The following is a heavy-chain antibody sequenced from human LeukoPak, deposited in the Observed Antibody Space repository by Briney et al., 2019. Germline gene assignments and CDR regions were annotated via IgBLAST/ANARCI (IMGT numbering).Heavy chain of an antibody. CDR1: GFNFNNAW. Sequence: GGSLRLSCAASGFNFNNAWMTWVRQAPGKGLEWVGRIKTKTGGGTTDYAAAVKGRFSISRDDSKNTLYLQMNSLKTEDTAVYYCTPINWASPIDHGGKGTLATVSS. J-gene: IGHJ4*02. CDR3: TPINWASPIDH. V-gene: IGHV3-15*01. CDR2: IKTKTGGGTT. D-gene: IGHD7-27*01.